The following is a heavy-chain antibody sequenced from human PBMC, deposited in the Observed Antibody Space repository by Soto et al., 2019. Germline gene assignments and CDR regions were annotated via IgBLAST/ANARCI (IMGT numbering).Heavy chain of an antibody. Sequence: LRLSCAASGFTVSSNYMSWVRQAPGKGLEWVSVIYSGGSTYYADSVKGRFTISRDNSKNTLYLQMNSLRAEDTAVYYCATLASSSPGSFDYWGQGTLVTVSS. CDR3: ATLASSSPGSFDY. CDR1: GFTVSSNY. J-gene: IGHJ4*02. CDR2: IYSGGST. V-gene: IGHV3-53*01. D-gene: IGHD6-6*01.